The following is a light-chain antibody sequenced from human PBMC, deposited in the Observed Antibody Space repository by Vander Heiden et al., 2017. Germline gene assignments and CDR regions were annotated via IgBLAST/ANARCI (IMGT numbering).Light chain of an antibody. CDR2: DVS. Sequence: QSALTQPASVSGSPGQSITISCTGTSSDVGGYNYVSWYQQHPGKAPKRMMYDVSNRPSGVSNRVSGSKSGNTASLTISGLQAEDEADDYCSSSTGSRTDVFGTGTKVTVL. J-gene: IGLJ1*01. V-gene: IGLV2-14*03. CDR3: SSSTGSRTDV. CDR1: SSDVGGYNY.